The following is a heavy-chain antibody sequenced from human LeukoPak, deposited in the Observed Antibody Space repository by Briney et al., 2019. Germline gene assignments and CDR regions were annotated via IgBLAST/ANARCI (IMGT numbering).Heavy chain of an antibody. CDR1: GGSISSGDYY. D-gene: IGHD2-2*01. V-gene: IGHV4-30-4*08. CDR2: VYYSGST. J-gene: IGHJ4*02. CDR3: AREVVVVPAALYYFDY. Sequence: SQTLSLTCTVSGGSISSGDYYWSWIRQPPGKGLEWIGYVYYSGSTYYNPSLKSRVTISVDTSKNQFSLKLSSVTAADTAVYYCAREVVVVPAALYYFDYWGQGTLVTVSS.